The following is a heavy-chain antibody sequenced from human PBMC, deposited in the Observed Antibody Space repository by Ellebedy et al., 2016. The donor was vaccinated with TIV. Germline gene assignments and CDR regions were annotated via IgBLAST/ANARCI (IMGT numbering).Heavy chain of an antibody. J-gene: IGHJ4*02. V-gene: IGHV4-34*01. D-gene: IGHD1-26*01. CDR1: GFTFSSYA. Sequence: ESLKISXAASGFTFSSYAMSWVRQPPGKGLEWIGDITQSGSTNYSPSLKSRVTISVDTSKNQFSLKLSSVTPADTAVYYCAGGRAEVWELLAYWGQGTLVTVSS. CDR3: AGGRAEVWELLAY. CDR2: ITQSGST.